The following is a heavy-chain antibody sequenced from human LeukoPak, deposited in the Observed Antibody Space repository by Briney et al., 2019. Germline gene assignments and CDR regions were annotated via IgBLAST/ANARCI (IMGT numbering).Heavy chain of an antibody. Sequence: ASVKVSCMASGYTFTGYYMHWVRQAPGQGLEWMGWINPDSGGTNYAQNFQGWVTMTRDTSISTAYMELSRLRSDDTAVYYCARVGDTPFDYWGQGTLVTVSS. CDR1: GYTFTGYY. J-gene: IGHJ4*02. D-gene: IGHD2-21*01. CDR3: ARVGDTPFDY. V-gene: IGHV1-2*04. CDR2: INPDSGGT.